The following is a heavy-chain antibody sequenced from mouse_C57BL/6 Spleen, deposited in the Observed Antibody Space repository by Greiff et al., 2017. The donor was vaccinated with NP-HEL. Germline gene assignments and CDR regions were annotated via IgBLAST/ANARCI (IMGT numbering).Heavy chain of an antibody. CDR3: TTTRGNWYFDV. Sequence: EVQLQQSGAELVRPGASVKLSCTASGFNIKDDYMHWVKQRPEQGLEWIGWIDPENGDTEYASKFQGKATITADTSSNTAYLQLSSLTSEDTAVYYCTTTRGNWYFDVWGTGTTVTVSS. V-gene: IGHV14-4*01. CDR1: GFNIKDDY. J-gene: IGHJ1*03. CDR2: IDPENGDT. D-gene: IGHD3-1*01.